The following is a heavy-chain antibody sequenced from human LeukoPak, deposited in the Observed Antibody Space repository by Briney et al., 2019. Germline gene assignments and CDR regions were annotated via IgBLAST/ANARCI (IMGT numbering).Heavy chain of an antibody. V-gene: IGHV3-53*01. D-gene: IGHD5-24*01. CDR2: IYSGGST. J-gene: IGHJ4*02. Sequence: GFLDPSWAASGFPINNNFQSWGRPAPGKGLEWGSVIYSGGSTYYADSVKGRFTISRDNSKNTLYLQMNSLRAEDTAVYHCARSRDGYNYWAADFDYWGQGTLVTVSS. CDR3: ARSRDGYNYWAADFDY. CDR1: GFPINNNF.